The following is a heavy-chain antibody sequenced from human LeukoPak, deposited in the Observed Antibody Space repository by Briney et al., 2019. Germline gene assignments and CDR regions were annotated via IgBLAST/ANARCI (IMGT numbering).Heavy chain of an antibody. CDR2: ISGSGGST. D-gene: IGHD6-19*01. CDR1: GFTFSSYA. CDR3: AKGTSSGWQKGPLITVY. J-gene: IGHJ4*02. V-gene: IGHV3-23*01. Sequence: PGGSLRLSCAASGFTFSSYAMSWVRQAPGKGLEWDSAISGSGGSTYYADSVKGRFTISRDNSKNTLYLQMNSLRAEDTAVYYCAKGTSSGWQKGPLITVYWGQGTLVTVSS.